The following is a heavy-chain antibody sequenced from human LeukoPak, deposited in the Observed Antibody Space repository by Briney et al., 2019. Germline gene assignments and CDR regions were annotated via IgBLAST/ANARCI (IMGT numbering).Heavy chain of an antibody. J-gene: IGHJ5*02. CDR2: IYYSGTT. CDR3: ARDSYDILTGHYARWFDP. V-gene: IGHV4-59*01. D-gene: IGHD3-9*01. CDR1: GGSITNFY. Sequence: PSETLSLTCTVSGGSITNFYGGWIRQSPGKGLELIGYIYYSGTTNYSPSLKSRVSISVDTSKNQFSLKLSSVTAADTAVYYCARDSYDILTGHYARWFDPWGQGTLVTVSS.